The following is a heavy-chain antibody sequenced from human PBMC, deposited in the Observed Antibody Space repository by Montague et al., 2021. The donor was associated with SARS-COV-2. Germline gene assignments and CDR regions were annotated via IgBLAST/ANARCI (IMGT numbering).Heavy chain of an antibody. J-gene: IGHJ4*02. CDR1: GVTVSSHSYY. CDR3: ARDFDY. V-gene: IGHV4-61*01. Sequence: SETRSLTCSVSGVTVSSHSYYWSWIRQPPGKGLEWLGYISNTGSTSYKTSLKSRVTISLDTSKNEFSLQMTSVTAADTAVYYCARDFDYWGQGTLVTVSS. CDR2: ISNTGST.